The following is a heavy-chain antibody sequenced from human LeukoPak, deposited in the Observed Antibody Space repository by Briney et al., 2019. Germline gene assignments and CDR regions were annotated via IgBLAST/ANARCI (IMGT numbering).Heavy chain of an antibody. V-gene: IGHV4-59*01. Sequence: PSETLSLTCTVSGGSISSYYWSWIRQPPGKGLEWIGYIYYSGSTNYNPSLKSRVTISVDTSKNQFSLKLSSVTAADTAVYCCARDKKIRKGSGSYSYYYYYMDVWGKGTTVTVSS. J-gene: IGHJ6*03. CDR2: IYYSGST. CDR3: ARDKKIRKGSGSYSYYYYYMDV. CDR1: GGSISSYY. D-gene: IGHD3-10*01.